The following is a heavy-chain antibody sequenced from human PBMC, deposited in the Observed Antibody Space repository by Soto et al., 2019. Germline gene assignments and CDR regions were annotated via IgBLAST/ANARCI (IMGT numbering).Heavy chain of an antibody. CDR1: GGSISSSNW. D-gene: IGHD6-19*01. CDR3: ARIAVAGTYFDY. CDR2: IYHSGST. Sequence: QVQLQESGPGLVKPSGTLSLTCAVSGGSISSSNWWSWVRQPPGKGLEWIGEIYHSGSTNYNPSLKSLVTISVDKSKSQFSLRLSSVTAADTAVYYCARIAVAGTYFDYWGQGTLVTVSS. V-gene: IGHV4-4*02. J-gene: IGHJ4*02.